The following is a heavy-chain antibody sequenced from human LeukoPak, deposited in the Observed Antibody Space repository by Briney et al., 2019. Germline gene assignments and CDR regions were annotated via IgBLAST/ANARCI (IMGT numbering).Heavy chain of an antibody. CDR2: IYHSGST. CDR1: GGSISSGGYS. D-gene: IGHD6-19*01. J-gene: IGHJ4*02. Sequence: SQTLSLTCAVSGGSISSGGYSWSWIRQPPGKGLEWIGYIYHSGSTNYNPSLKSRVTISVDTSSNQFSLKLDSVTAADTAVYYCATAENSSGWFAYWGQGTLVTVSS. CDR3: ATAENSSGWFAY. V-gene: IGHV4-30-2*01.